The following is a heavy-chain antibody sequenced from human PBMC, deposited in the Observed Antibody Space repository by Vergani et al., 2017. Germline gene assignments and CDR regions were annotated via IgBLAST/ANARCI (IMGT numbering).Heavy chain of an antibody. D-gene: IGHD5-18*01. J-gene: IGHJ6*02. CDR1: GFSLSNARMG. CDR3: ARIPRQRYSYGSYYYYGMDV. Sequence: QVTLKESGPVLVKPTETPTLTCSVSGFSLSNARMGVSWIRQPPGKALEWLAHIFSNDEKSYSTSLKSRLNISEDTSKSQVVLTMTNMDPVDTATYYCARIPRQRYSYGSYYYYGMDVWGQGTTVTVSS. V-gene: IGHV2-26*01. CDR2: IFSNDEK.